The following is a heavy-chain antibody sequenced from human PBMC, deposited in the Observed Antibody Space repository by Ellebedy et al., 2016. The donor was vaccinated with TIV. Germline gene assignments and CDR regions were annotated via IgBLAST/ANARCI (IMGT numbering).Heavy chain of an antibody. CDR2: VYDSGGT. V-gene: IGHV4-61*08. CDR3: AREFSH. CDR1: GASRVISGDY. Sequence: SETLSLTXTVSGASRVISGDYWTWIRQPPGKGLQWIGLVYDSGGTKYNPSLKSRVTISVDMSKNQLSLQLTSVTAADTAVYYCAREFSHWGQGTVVAVSS. J-gene: IGHJ4*02.